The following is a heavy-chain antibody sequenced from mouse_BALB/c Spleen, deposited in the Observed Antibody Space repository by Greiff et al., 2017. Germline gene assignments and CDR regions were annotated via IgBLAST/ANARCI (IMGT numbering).Heavy chain of an antibody. CDR2: NSNLAYSI. D-gene: IGHD2-1*01. CDR1: GFTFSDYG. Sequence: EVKLVESGGGLVQPGGSRKLSCAASGFTFSDYGMAWVRQAPGKGPEWVAFNSNLAYSIYYADNVTGRFTISRENAKNTLYLEMSSLRSEDTAMYYCAREGDGNYPAWFAYWGQGTLVTVSA. V-gene: IGHV5-15*02. J-gene: IGHJ3*01. CDR3: AREGDGNYPAWFAY.